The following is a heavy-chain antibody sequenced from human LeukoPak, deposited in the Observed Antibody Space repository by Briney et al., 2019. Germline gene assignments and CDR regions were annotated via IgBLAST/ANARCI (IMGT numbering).Heavy chain of an antibody. Sequence: GGSLRLSCAASGFTFSTYAMSWVRQAPGKGLEWVSSISGSGGSTYYAASVKGRFTISRDNSKNTLYLQMNSLRAEDTAVYLCAKGVAGRYYFDYWGQGTLVTVSS. D-gene: IGHD6-6*01. V-gene: IGHV3-23*01. CDR3: AKGVAGRYYFDY. CDR2: ISGSGGST. J-gene: IGHJ4*02. CDR1: GFTFSTYA.